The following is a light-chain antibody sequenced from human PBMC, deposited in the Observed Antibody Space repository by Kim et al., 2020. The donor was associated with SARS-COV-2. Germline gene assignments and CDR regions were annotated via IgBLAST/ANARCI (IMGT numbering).Light chain of an antibody. J-gene: IGLJ2*01. V-gene: IGLV3-1*01. CDR1: KLGDKY. CDR3: QAWDSRIHVV. Sequence: SPGQTVNITCSGDKLGDKYACWYQQKPGQSPVLVIYQDSKRPSGIPERFSGSNSGNTATLTISGTQSMDEADYYCQAWDSRIHVVFGGGTRVTVL. CDR2: QDS.